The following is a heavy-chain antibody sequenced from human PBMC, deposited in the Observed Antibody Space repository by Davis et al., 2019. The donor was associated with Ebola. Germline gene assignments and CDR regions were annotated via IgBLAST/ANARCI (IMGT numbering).Heavy chain of an antibody. CDR3: ARIIQQLVPGWNWFDP. CDR1: GLTFSNFG. V-gene: IGHV3-7*03. CDR2: IKQDGSEK. D-gene: IGHD6-13*01. J-gene: IGHJ5*02. Sequence: GGSLRLSCATSGLTFSNFGMSWVRQAPGKGLEWVANIKQDGSEKYYVDSVKGRFTISRDNAKNSLYLQMNSLRAEDTAVYYCARIIQQLVPGWNWFDPWGQGTLVTVSS.